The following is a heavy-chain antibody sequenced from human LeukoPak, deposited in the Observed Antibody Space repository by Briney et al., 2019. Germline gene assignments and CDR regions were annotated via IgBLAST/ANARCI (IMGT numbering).Heavy chain of an antibody. CDR1: GFSVSGYS. V-gene: IGHV3-48*01. CDR3: AKDRVEIVVVPAALD. J-gene: IGHJ4*02. Sequence: PGGSLRLSCAASGFSVSGYSMNWVRQAPGKGLEWVAYIRSSGSPTYHADSVKGRFTISRDNSKNTLYLQMNSLRAEDTAVYYCAKDRVEIVVVPAALDWGQGTLVTVSS. CDR2: IRSSGSPT. D-gene: IGHD2-2*03.